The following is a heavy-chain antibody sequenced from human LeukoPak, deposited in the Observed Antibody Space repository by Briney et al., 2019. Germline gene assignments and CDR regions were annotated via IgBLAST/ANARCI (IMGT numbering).Heavy chain of an antibody. D-gene: IGHD2-21*01. V-gene: IGHV4-59*12. CDR1: GGSFSGYY. Sequence: KPSETLSLTCAVYGGSFSGYYWSWIRQPPGKGLEWIGYIYYSGSTNYNPSLKSRVTISVDTSKNQFSLELSSVTAADTAVYYCARDSSELFHGRSFDYWGQGTLVTVSS. J-gene: IGHJ4*02. CDR3: ARDSSELFHGRSFDY. CDR2: IYYSGST.